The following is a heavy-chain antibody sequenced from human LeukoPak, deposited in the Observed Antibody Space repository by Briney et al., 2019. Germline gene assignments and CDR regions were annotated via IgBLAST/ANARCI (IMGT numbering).Heavy chain of an antibody. CDR2: ISGSGGST. D-gene: IGHD2-8*01. CDR3: AKGGEIVLMVYAEFDY. Sequence: GSLRLSCAASGFTFSSYAMSWVRQAPGKGLEWVSAISGSGGSTYYADSVKGRFTISRDNSKNTLYLQMNSLRAEDTAVYYCAKGGEIVLMVYAEFDYWGQGTLVTVSS. CDR1: GFTFSSYA. V-gene: IGHV3-23*01. J-gene: IGHJ4*02.